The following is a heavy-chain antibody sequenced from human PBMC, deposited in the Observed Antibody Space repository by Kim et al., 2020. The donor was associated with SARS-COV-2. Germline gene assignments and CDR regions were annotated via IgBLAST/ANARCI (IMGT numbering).Heavy chain of an antibody. J-gene: IGHJ3*02. V-gene: IGHV3-15*01. CDR3: VLLWFGDSPDPAFAI. D-gene: IGHD3-10*01. CDR1: GFTFSNAS. CDR2: IKSKTDGGTT. Sequence: GGSLRLSCAASGFTFSNASLSWVRQAPGKGLEWVGRIKSKTDGGTTDYAAPVKGRFTITRDESKNTLYLQMNSLKTEDTAVYYPVLLWFGDSPDPAFAIWGQCMIVTVSS.